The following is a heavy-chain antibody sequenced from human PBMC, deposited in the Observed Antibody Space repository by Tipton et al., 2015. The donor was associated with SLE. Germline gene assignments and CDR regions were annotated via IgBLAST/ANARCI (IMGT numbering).Heavy chain of an antibody. CDR2: IKSKTDGGTT. CDR1: GFTFSNAW. Sequence: PLRLSCAASGFTFSNAWMSWVRQAPGKGLEWVGRIKSKTDGGTTDYAAPVKGRFTISRDDSKNTLYLQMNSLKTEDTAVYYCTSRQLITMVRGVIPYWGQGTLVTVSS. D-gene: IGHD3-10*01. J-gene: IGHJ4*02. CDR3: TSRQLITMVRGVIPY. V-gene: IGHV3-15*01.